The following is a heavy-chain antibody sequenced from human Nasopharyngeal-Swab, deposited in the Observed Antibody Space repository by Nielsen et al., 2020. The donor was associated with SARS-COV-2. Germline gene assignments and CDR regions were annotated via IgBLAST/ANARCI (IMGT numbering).Heavy chain of an antibody. CDR3: ARDLGSHLDY. Sequence: GESLKISCAASGFTFSIYWIHWVRQAPGKGLVWVSRIKSDGSGSRYADSVEGRFTISRDNAKNTLYLQMNSLRVEDTAVYYCARDLGSHLDYWGQGTLVTVSS. CDR2: IKSDGSGS. D-gene: IGHD1-26*01. V-gene: IGHV3-74*01. J-gene: IGHJ4*02. CDR1: GFTFSIYW.